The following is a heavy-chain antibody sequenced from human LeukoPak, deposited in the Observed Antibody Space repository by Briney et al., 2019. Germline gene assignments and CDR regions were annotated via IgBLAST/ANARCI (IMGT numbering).Heavy chain of an antibody. CDR3: AREIGLVAAAGTYYYYYMDV. V-gene: IGHV4-34*01. J-gene: IGHJ6*03. D-gene: IGHD6-13*01. CDR1: GGSFSGYY. Sequence: SETLSLTCAVYGGSFSGYYWSWIRQPPGKGLEWIGEINHSGSTNYNPSLKSRVTISVDTSKNQFSLKLSSVTAADTAVYYCAREIGLVAAAGTYYYYYMDVWGKGTTVTISS. CDR2: INHSGST.